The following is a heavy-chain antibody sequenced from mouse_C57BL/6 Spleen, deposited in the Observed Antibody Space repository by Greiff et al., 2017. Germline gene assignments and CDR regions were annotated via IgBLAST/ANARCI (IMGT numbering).Heavy chain of an antibody. D-gene: IGHD2-1*01. J-gene: IGHJ3*01. V-gene: IGHV1-64*01. Sequence: QVQLQQPGAELVKPGASVKLSCKASGYTFTSYWMHWVKQRPGQGLEWIGMIHPNSGSTNYNEKFKSKATLTVDKSSSTAYMQLSSLTSEYSAVYYCARSLLNWFAYWGQGTLVTVSA. CDR3: ARSLLNWFAY. CDR2: IHPNSGST. CDR1: GYTFTSYW.